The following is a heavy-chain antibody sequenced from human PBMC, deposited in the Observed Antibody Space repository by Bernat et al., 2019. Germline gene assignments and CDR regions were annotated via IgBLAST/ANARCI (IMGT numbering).Heavy chain of an antibody. CDR3: ARDIRRGTMVTPYDC. CDR1: GFTFSSYG. V-gene: IGHV3-33*01. J-gene: IGHJ4*02. CDR2: VWYDGSNK. D-gene: IGHD4-17*01. Sequence: QVQLVESGGGVVQLGRSLRRSCAASGFTFSSYGMHWVRQAPGKGLEWVAVVWYDGSNKYYADSVKGRFTISRDNSKNTLYLQMNSLRAEDTAVYYCARDIRRGTMVTPYDCWGQGTLVTVSS.